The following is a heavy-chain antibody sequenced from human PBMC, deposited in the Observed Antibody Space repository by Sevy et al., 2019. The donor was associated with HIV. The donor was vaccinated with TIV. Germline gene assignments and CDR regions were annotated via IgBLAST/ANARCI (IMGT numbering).Heavy chain of an antibody. D-gene: IGHD3-16*02. CDR2: ISAYKGNT. CDR1: GYTFTSYG. Sequence: ASVKVSCKASGYTFTSYGISWVRQAPGQGLEWMGWISAYKGNTNYAQKLQGRVTMTTDTSTSTAYMELRSLRSDDTAGYNCGRVFGRQGTFGGVIVIGSPPDYWGQGTLVTVSS. J-gene: IGHJ4*02. V-gene: IGHV1-18*04. CDR3: GRVFGRQGTFGGVIVIGSPPDY.